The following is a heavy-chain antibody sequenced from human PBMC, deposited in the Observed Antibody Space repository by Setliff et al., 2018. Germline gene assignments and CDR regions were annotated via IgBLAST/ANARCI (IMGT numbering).Heavy chain of an antibody. D-gene: IGHD2-21*01. Sequence: PGESLKISCKGSGYSFSNFWIGWVRQMPGKGLEWMGIIYPGDSHTRYSPSFQGQVTMSADKSINTAYLQWSNLKASDTAVYYCARRDERFFNWFDPWGQGTLVTVSS. V-gene: IGHV5-51*01. CDR3: ARRDERFFNWFDP. CDR1: GYSFSNFW. CDR2: IYPGDSHT. J-gene: IGHJ5*02.